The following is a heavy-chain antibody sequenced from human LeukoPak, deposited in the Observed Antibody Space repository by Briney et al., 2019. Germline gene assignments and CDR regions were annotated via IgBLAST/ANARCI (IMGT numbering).Heavy chain of an antibody. CDR1: GGSISSYY. V-gene: IGHV4-59*01. CDR3: ARSNRAPDYRFDY. Sequence: PSETLPLTCTVSGGSISSYYWSWIRQPPGKGLEWIGYIYYSGSTNYNPSLKSRVTISVDTSKNQFSLKLSSVTAADTAVYYCARSNRAPDYRFDYWGQGTLVTVSS. J-gene: IGHJ4*02. CDR2: IYYSGST. D-gene: IGHD1-14*01.